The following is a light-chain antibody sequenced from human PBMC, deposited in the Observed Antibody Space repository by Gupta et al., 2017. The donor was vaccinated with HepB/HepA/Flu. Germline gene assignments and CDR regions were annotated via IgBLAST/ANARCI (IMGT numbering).Light chain of an antibody. CDR3: QQYDITPWT. J-gene: IGKJ1*01. CDR2: WAS. CDR1: QSVLYSSNNKNY. V-gene: IGKV4-1*01. Sequence: DIVMTQSPDSLAVSLGERATINCKSSQSVLYSSNNKNYLVWYQQKPGQPPKLLIYWASTRESGVPDRFSGSGSGTDFTLTISSLQAEDVAVYYCQQYDITPWTFGQGTKVEIK.